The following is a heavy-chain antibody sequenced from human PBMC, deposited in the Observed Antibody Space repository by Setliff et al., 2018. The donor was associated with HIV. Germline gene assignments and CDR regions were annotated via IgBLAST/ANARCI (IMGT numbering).Heavy chain of an antibody. CDR1: GFSFSNYG. CDR2: MLYDGSDR. J-gene: IGHJ6*03. Sequence: GESLRLSCVASGFSFSNYGMHWVRQAPGKGLEWVAVMLYDGSDRYYADSVKGRFTISRDNSKKTLYLQMNSLRPEDTAVYHCAKARSEYQLMPWYYYMDVWGQGTTVTVSS. CDR3: AKARSEYQLMPWYYYMDV. V-gene: IGHV3-30*18. D-gene: IGHD6-6*01.